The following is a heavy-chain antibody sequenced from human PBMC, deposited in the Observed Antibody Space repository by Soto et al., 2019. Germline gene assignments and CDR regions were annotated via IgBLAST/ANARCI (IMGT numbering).Heavy chain of an antibody. Sequence: PSETLSLTCTVSGGSISSYYWSWIRQPLGKGLEWIGYIYYSGSTNYNPSLKSRVTISVDTSKNQFSLKLSSVTAADTAVYYCAGLYYGDYLVYYYMDVWGKGTTVTVSS. D-gene: IGHD4-17*01. V-gene: IGHV4-59*08. CDR1: GGSISSYY. J-gene: IGHJ6*03. CDR2: IYYSGST. CDR3: AGLYYGDYLVYYYMDV.